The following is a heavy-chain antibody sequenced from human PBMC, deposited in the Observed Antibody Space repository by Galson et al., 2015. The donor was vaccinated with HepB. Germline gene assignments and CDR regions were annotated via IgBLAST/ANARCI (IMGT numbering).Heavy chain of an antibody. CDR3: ARVDYSSSWYRGYYQNYGMDV. J-gene: IGHJ6*02. CDR1: GHTFTRYG. D-gene: IGHD6-13*01. V-gene: IGHV1-18*04. CDR2: ITAYNGNR. Sequence: AEVKKPASSVKVSCKASGHTFTRYGINWVRQAPGQGLEWMGWITAYNGNRNYAQKLQGRVTMTTDTSTSTAYMELRSLRSDDTAVYYCARVDYSSSWYRGYYQNYGMDVWGQGTTVTVSS.